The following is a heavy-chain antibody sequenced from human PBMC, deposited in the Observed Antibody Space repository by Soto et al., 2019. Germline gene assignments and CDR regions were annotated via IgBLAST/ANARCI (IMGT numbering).Heavy chain of an antibody. CDR1: GFTFSSYS. CDR2: ISSSSSYI. V-gene: IGHV3-21*01. D-gene: IGHD6-13*01. CDR3: AREVYSSPPYFDY. Sequence: GGSLRLSCAASGFTFSSYSMNWVRQAPGKGLEWVSSISSSSSYIYYADSVKGRFTISRDNAKNSLYLQMNSLRAEDTAVYYCAREVYSSPPYFDYWGQGTLVTVSS. J-gene: IGHJ4*02.